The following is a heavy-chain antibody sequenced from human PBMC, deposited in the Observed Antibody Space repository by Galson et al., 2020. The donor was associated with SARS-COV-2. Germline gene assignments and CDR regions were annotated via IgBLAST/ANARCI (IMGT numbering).Heavy chain of an antibody. CDR2: IWYDGSNK. J-gene: IGHJ4*02. Sequence: GGSLRLSCAASGFTFSSYGMHWVRQAPGKGLEWVAVIWYDGSNKYYADSVKGRFTISRDNSKNTLYLQMNSLRAEDTAVYYCAKDRKQWLGPHYYFDYWGQGTLVTVSS. CDR3: AKDRKQWLGPHYYFDY. CDR1: GFTFSSYG. V-gene: IGHV3-33*06. D-gene: IGHD6-19*01.